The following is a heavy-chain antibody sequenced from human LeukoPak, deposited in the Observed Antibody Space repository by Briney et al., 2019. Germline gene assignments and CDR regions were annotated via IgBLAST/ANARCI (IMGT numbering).Heavy chain of an antibody. CDR3: ARPGVGFDY. CDR2: INSDGTIT. CDR1: GFTFTSYW. Sequence: GRSLRLSCAASGFTFTSYWMHWVRQAPGKGLEWLSRINSDGTITSYADSLEGRFTISRDNAKNTVYLQMNSLRAEDTAVYYCARPGVGFDYWGQGALVTVSS. J-gene: IGHJ4*02. V-gene: IGHV3-74*01.